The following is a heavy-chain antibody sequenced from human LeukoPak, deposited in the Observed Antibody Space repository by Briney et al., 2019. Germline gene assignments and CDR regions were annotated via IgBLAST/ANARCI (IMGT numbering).Heavy chain of an antibody. CDR2: TYYRSKRYN. CDR3: ARGITGRNDY. Sequence: SQTLSLPCAISGDSVSSNSAAWNWVRQSPSRGLEWLGRTYYRSKRYNEYAESVKSRITINPDTSKNQFSLHLNSVTPEDTAVYYCARGITGRNDYWGPGTLVTVSS. V-gene: IGHV6-1*01. D-gene: IGHD1-26*01. CDR1: GDSVSSNSAA. J-gene: IGHJ4*02.